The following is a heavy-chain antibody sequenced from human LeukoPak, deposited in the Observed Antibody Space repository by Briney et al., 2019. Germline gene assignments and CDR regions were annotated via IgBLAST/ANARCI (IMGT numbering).Heavy chain of an antibody. J-gene: IGHJ6*02. D-gene: IGHD3-16*01. CDR1: GFTFSSHD. V-gene: IGHV3-13*04. Sequence: GGSLRLSCAASGFTFSSHDMHWVRHAPGKGLEWVSAIGTAGDTYYPGSVKGRFTISRENAKNSLYLQMNSLRAGDTAVYFCARAYSGLYRRTYYSALDVWGQGTTVTVS. CDR2: IGTAGDT. CDR3: ARAYSGLYRRTYYSALDV.